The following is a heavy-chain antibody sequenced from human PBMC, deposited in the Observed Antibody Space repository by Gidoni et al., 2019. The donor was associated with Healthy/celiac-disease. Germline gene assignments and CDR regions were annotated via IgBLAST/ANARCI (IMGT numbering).Heavy chain of an antibody. Sequence: EVQLLESGGGLVQPGGSLRLSCAASGFTVSSDAMSWVRQAPGKGLEWVSAISGSAGSTSYADSVKGLFTISRANSKNTLYLQMNSLRAEDTAVYYCAKDFKLGYYYDSSGYPDYWGQGTLVTVSS. D-gene: IGHD3-22*01. V-gene: IGHV3-23*01. J-gene: IGHJ4*02. CDR1: GFTVSSDA. CDR3: AKDFKLGYYYDSSGYPDY. CDR2: ISGSAGST.